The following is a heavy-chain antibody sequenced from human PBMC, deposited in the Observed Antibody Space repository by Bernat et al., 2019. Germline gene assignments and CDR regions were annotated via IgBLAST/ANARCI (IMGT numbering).Heavy chain of an antibody. CDR2: IGSGSDT. CDR3: ARALGVVSPTATRWFDP. Sequence: VQLVESGGGVVQPGRSLRLSCAASGFTFSTYAMTWVRQAPGKGLEWVSIIGSGSDTYYADSVKGRFIISRDNSKNTLYLQMNSLRVEDTAIYYCARALGVVSPTATRWFDPWGQGILVTVSS. CDR1: GFTFSTYA. V-gene: IGHV3-23*04. J-gene: IGHJ5*02. D-gene: IGHD5/OR15-5a*01.